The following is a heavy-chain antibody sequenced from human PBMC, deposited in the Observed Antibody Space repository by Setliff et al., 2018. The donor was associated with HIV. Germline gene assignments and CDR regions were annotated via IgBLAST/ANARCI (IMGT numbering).Heavy chain of an antibody. CDR3: ARVGSYWSTFDY. D-gene: IGHD1-26*01. Sequence: ASVKVSCKISGDTFTGHAIVWVRQAPGQGLEWMGWINTNTGSPMYAQGFTGRFVFSLDTSVSTAYLQINSLKAEDTAMYYCARVGSYWSTFDYWGQGALVTVSS. CDR2: INTNTGSP. V-gene: IGHV7-4-1*02. J-gene: IGHJ4*02. CDR1: GDTFTGHA.